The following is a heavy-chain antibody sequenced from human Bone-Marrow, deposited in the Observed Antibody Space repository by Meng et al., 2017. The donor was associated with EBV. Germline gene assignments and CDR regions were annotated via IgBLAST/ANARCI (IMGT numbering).Heavy chain of an antibody. V-gene: IGHV1-69*01. CDR2: IIPSFGTT. CDR3: ARDRVASSDILTGHLLLEY. Sequence: QVQVVECGGEVKKPGSSVRVSCTSSGGNCRNYGISWVRQAPGQGLEWMGVIIPSFGTTHFAQKSQGRVTITADESTSTAYMELSSLRSEDTALYYCARDRVASSDILTGHLLLEYWGQGTLVTVSS. CDR1: GGNCRNYG. D-gene: IGHD3-9*01. J-gene: IGHJ4*02.